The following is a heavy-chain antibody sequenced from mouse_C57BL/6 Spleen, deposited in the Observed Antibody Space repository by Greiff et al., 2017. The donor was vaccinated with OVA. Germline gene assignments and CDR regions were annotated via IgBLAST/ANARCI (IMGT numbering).Heavy chain of an antibody. V-gene: IGHV1-50*01. CDR2: IDPSDSYT. Sequence: VQLQQPGAELVKPGASVKLSCKASGYTFTSYWMQWVKQRPGQGLEWIGEIDPSDSYTNYNQKFKGKATLTVDTSSSTAYMQLSSLTSEDSAVYYCARGVNYYGSSLDYWGQGTTLTVSS. J-gene: IGHJ2*01. D-gene: IGHD1-1*01. CDR1: GYTFTSYW. CDR3: ARGVNYYGSSLDY.